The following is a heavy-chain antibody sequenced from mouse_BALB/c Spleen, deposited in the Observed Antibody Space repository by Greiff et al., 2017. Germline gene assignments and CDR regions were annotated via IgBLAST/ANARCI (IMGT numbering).Heavy chain of an antibody. CDR1: GFNIKDYY. CDR3: ARSRDSSGYYAMDY. D-gene: IGHD3-2*01. CDR2: IDPENGDT. J-gene: IGHJ4*01. Sequence: VQLQQSGAELVRSGASVKLSCTASGFNIKDYYMHWVKQRPEQGLEWIGWIDPENGDTEYAPKFQGKATMTADTSSNTAYLQLSSLTSEDTAVYYCARSRDSSGYYAMDYWGQGTSVTVSS. V-gene: IGHV14-4*02.